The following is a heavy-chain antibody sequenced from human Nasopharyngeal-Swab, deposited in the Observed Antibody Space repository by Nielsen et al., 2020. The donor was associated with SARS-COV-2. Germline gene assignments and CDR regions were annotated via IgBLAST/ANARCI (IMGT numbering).Heavy chain of an antibody. D-gene: IGHD5-12*01. Sequence: GGSLRLSCAASGFTFRSYAISWVRQAPGKGLEWVSVISGRDYNTYYADSVKGRFTISRDNSKNTVNLQMNSLRAEDTAIYYCAKDRDSGDDSDDYYHYYGMDVWGQGTTFTVSS. CDR3: AKDRDSGDDSDDYYHYYGMDV. CDR1: GFTFRSYA. V-gene: IGHV3-23*01. CDR2: ISGRDYNT. J-gene: IGHJ6*02.